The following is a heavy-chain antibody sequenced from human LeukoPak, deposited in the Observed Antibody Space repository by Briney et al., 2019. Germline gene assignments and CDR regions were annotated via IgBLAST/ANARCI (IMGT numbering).Heavy chain of an antibody. Sequence: PGGSLRLSCAASGFTFSSYAMSWVRQAPGKGLEWVSAISGSGDSTYYADSVKGRFTISRDNSKNTLYLQMNSLRAEDTAVYYCAKDRRSCSSTSRPYYFDYWGQGTLVTVSS. J-gene: IGHJ4*02. CDR1: GFTFSSYA. CDR3: AKDRRSCSSTSRPYYFDY. V-gene: IGHV3-23*01. D-gene: IGHD2-2*01. CDR2: ISGSGDST.